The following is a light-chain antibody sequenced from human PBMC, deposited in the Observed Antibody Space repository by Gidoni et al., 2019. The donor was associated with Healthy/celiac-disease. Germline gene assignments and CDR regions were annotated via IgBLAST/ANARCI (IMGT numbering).Light chain of an antibody. Sequence: GERATINCKSSQSVLYSSNNKNYLAWYQQKPGQPPKLLIYWASTRESGVPDRFSGCGSGTDFTLTISSLQAEDVAVYYCQQYYSTPLTFGPGTKVDIK. CDR1: QSVLYSSNNKNY. CDR3: QQYYSTPLT. V-gene: IGKV4-1*01. CDR2: WAS. J-gene: IGKJ3*01.